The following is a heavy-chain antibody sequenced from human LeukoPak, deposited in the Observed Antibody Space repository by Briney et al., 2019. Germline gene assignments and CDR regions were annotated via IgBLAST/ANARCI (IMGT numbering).Heavy chain of an antibody. CDR2: ISHSGNT. J-gene: IGHJ4*02. D-gene: IGHD3-16*01. Sequence: SETPSLTCVVSGYSISSAYYWGWIRQPPGKGLEWIGSISHSGNTYYTASLKSRVRVSFDTSQNQFSLKLSAVTAADTATYYCARKQKMGVDHWGQGTLVTVSS. V-gene: IGHV4-38-2*01. CDR3: ARKQKMGVDH. CDR1: GYSISSAYY.